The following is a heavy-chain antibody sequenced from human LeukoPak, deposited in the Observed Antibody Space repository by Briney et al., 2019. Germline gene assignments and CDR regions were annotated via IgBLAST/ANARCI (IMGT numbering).Heavy chain of an antibody. V-gene: IGHV3-7*01. CDR3: ARYFVCGGDCYAFDY. CDR1: GFTFSSYW. D-gene: IGHD2-21*01. Sequence: GGSLRLSCAASGFTFSSYWMSWVRQAPGKGLEWVANIKQDGSEKYYVDSVKGRFTISRDNAKNSLYLQMNSLRAEDTAVYYCARYFVCGGDCYAFDYWGQGTLVTVSS. CDR2: IKQDGSEK. J-gene: IGHJ4*02.